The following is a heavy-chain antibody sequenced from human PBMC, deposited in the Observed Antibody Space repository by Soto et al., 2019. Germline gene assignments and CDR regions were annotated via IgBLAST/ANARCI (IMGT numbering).Heavy chain of an antibody. V-gene: IGHV4-30-4*01. Sequence: KPSETLSLTCTVSGGSISSGDYYWSWIRQPPGKGLEWIGYIYYSGSTYYNPSLKSRVTISVDTSKNQFSLKLSSVTAADTAVYYCAARSGSYYSPFDYWGQGTLVTVSS. CDR3: AARSGSYYSPFDY. D-gene: IGHD3-10*01. J-gene: IGHJ4*02. CDR1: GGSISSGDYY. CDR2: IYYSGST.